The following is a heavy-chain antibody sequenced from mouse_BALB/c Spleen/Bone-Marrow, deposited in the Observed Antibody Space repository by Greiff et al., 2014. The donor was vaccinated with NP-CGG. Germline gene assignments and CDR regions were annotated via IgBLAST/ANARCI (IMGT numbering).Heavy chain of an antibody. Sequence: VQLQESGAELVRPGASVKLSCKASGYSFTSYWMNWVKQRPGQGLEWIGMIHLSDSESRLNQKFKVKATLTVDKSSSTAYMQLSSPTSVDSAVYYCTRYDLTTRAFAYWGQGTLVTVSA. CDR3: TRYDLTTRAFAY. J-gene: IGHJ3*01. CDR2: IHLSDSES. D-gene: IGHD3-3*01. CDR1: GYSFTSYW. V-gene: IGHV1-74*04.